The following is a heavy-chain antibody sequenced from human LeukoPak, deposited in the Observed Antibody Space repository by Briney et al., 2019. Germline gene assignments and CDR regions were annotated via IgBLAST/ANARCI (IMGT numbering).Heavy chain of an antibody. V-gene: IGHV3-23*01. CDR1: GFTFSSYA. CDR3: AKRPGYYDASGYYFDY. Sequence: GGSLRLSCAASGFTFSSYAMSWVRQAPGKGLEWVSAISGSGGSTYYADSVKGRFTISRDNSRNTLYLQMNSLRAEDTAVYYCAKRPGYYDASGYYFDYWGQGTLVTVSS. D-gene: IGHD3-22*01. J-gene: IGHJ4*02. CDR2: ISGSGGST.